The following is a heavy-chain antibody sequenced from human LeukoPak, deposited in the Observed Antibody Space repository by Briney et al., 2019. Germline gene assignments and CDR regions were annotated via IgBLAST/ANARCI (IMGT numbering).Heavy chain of an antibody. Sequence: PGRSLRLSCAASGFTFSSYAVHLVRQAPGKGLEWVAVIWYDGSNKYYADSVKGRFTISRDNSKNTLYLQMNSLRAEDTAVYYCARADTAWLDAFYIRGQGTMVTVSS. D-gene: IGHD5-18*01. CDR2: IWYDGSNK. J-gene: IGHJ3*02. CDR3: ARADTAWLDAFYI. CDR1: GFTFSSYA. V-gene: IGHV3-33*08.